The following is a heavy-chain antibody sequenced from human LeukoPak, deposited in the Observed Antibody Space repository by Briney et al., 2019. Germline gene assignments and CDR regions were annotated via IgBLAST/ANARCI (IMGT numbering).Heavy chain of an antibody. J-gene: IGHJ6*03. V-gene: IGHV3-7*01. CDR1: GFTFSSYW. D-gene: IGHD2-15*01. CDR2: IKQDGSEK. CDR3: ARDQSGGSYYYYYYYMDV. Sequence: GGSLRLSCAASGFTFSSYWMSWVRQAPGKGLEWVANIKQDGSEKYYVDSVRGRFTISRDNAKNSLYLQMNSLRAEDTAVYYCARDQSGGSYYYYYYYMDVWGKGTTVTVSS.